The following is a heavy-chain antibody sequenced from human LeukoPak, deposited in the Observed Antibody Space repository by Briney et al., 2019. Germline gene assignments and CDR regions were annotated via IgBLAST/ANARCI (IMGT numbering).Heavy chain of an antibody. CDR1: GYTFTSYD. CDR2: MNPNSGNT. J-gene: IGHJ1*01. V-gene: IGHV1-8*01. D-gene: IGHD3-22*01. Sequence: ASVKVSCKASGYTFTSYDINWVRQATGQGLEWMGWMNPNSGNTGYAQKFQGRVTMTRNTSISTAYMELSSLRSEDTAVYSCASDFYYYDSSGYYYDFQHWGQGTLVTVSS. CDR3: ASDFYYYDSSGYYYDFQH.